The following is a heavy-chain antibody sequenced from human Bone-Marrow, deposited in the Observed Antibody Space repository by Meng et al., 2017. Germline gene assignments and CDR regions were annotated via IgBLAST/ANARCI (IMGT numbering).Heavy chain of an antibody. D-gene: IGHD1-26*01. Sequence: GQLQESRPGLVKPSQTLSLTCTVSGVSISSGGYYWSWIRQHPGKGLEWIGYIYYSGSTYYNPSLKSLVTISVDTSKNQFSLKLSSVTAADTAVYYCARVGYSGSRVTSYYFDYWGQGTLVTVSS. CDR3: ARVGYSGSRVTSYYFDY. J-gene: IGHJ4*02. CDR2: IYYSGST. V-gene: IGHV4-31*01. CDR1: GVSISSGGYY.